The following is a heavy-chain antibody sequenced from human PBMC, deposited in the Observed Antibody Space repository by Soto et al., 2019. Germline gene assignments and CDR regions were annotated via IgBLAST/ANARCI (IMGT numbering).Heavy chain of an antibody. CDR3: VKGGWLDDY. D-gene: IGHD5-12*01. CDR1: GFSFSSYE. J-gene: IGHJ4*02. V-gene: IGHV3-23*01. CDR2: IGSSGGST. Sequence: EVQLLESGGGLAQPGGSLRLSCAASGFSFSSYEMGWVRQAPGKGLEWVSFIGSSGGSTYYADSVTGRFTVSRDNSNNILYLQMNSLRADDTAIYYCVKGGWLDDYGGQGTLVTVSS.